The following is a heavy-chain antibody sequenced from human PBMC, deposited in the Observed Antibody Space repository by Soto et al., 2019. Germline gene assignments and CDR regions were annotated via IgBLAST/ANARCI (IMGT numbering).Heavy chain of an antibody. J-gene: IGHJ6*02. Sequence: GESLKISCKGSGYTFTDYWIGWVRQLPGKGLEWMGIIYPGDSDTRYSPSFQGHVTITVDKSTSTAYLQWNTLKASDTAMCYCARHISSFRYYYYAMDVWGQGTTVTVSS. CDR3: ARHISSFRYYYYAMDV. CDR2: IYPGDSDT. CDR1: GYTFTDYW. D-gene: IGHD2-2*01. V-gene: IGHV5-51*01.